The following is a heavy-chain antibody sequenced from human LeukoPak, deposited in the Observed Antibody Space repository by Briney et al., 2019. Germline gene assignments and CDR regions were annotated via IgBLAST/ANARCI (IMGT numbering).Heavy chain of an antibody. D-gene: IGHD2-2*01. Sequence: PSETLSLTCAVYGGSFSGYYWSWIRQPPGKGLEWIGEINHSGSTNYNPSLKSRVTISVDTSKNQFSLKLSSVTAADTAVYYCARGRIVVVPAAISWFDPWGQGILVTVSS. V-gene: IGHV4-34*01. CDR3: ARGRIVVVPAAISWFDP. CDR1: GGSFSGYY. J-gene: IGHJ5*02. CDR2: INHSGST.